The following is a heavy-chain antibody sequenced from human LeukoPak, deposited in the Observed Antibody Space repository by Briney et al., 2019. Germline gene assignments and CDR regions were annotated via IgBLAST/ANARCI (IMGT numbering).Heavy chain of an antibody. CDR2: ISGSDNST. V-gene: IGHV3-23*01. CDR3: VRSPYSSGWYRYFDY. J-gene: IGHJ4*02. D-gene: IGHD6-19*01. CDR1: GFTFSSYA. Sequence: GGSLRLSCATSGFTFSSYAMSWVRQAPGKGLEWVSAISGSDNSTSYADSVKGRFTISRDNSKNTLYLQMNSLRAEDTAVYYCVRSPYSSGWYRYFDYWGQGTLVTVSS.